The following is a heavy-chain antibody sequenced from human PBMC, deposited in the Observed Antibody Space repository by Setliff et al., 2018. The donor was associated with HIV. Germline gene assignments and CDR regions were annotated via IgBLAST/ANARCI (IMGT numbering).Heavy chain of an antibody. CDR1: GGSISSGGYY. CDR2: ISYSGDT. D-gene: IGHD3-22*01. Sequence: SETLSLTCTVSGGSISSGGYYWSWIRQHPGKGLEWIGSISYSGDTFYNTSLKTRITISVDTSKNHLSLKVSSLTAADTAVYYCARAPYYDYRGLAVYYFDYWGQGTLVTVSS. J-gene: IGHJ4*02. V-gene: IGHV4-39*07. CDR3: ARAPYYDYRGLAVYYFDY.